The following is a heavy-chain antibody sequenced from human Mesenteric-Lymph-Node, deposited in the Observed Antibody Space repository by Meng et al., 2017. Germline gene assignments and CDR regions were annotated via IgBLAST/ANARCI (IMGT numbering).Heavy chain of an antibody. J-gene: IGHJ4*02. V-gene: IGHV4-4*07. CDR3: ARDRSSSWSLGY. D-gene: IGHD6-13*01. CDR2: IYTSGST. CDR1: RGSISSYY. Sequence: GSLRLSCTVSRGSISSYYWSWIRQPAGKGLEWIGRIYTSGSTNYNPSLKSRVTISVDTSKNQFSLKLSSVTAADTAVYYCARDRSSSWSLGYWGQGTLVTVSS.